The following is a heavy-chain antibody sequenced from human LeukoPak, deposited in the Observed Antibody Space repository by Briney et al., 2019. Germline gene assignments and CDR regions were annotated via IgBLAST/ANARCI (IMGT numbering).Heavy chain of an antibody. CDR2: INAGNGNT. D-gene: IGHD5-12*01. V-gene: IGHV1-3*03. Sequence: ASVKVSCEASGYTFTIYDMHWVRQAPGQRLEWMGWINAGNGNTKYSPEFQGRVTITRDTSASTAYMELSSLRSEDMAVYYCARGYSGFGRIYYFDYWGQGTLVTVSS. CDR1: GYTFTIYD. CDR3: ARGYSGFGRIYYFDY. J-gene: IGHJ4*02.